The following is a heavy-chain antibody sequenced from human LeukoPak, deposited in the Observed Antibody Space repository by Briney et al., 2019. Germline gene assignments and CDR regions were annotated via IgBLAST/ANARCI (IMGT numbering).Heavy chain of an antibody. V-gene: IGHV4-59*01. J-gene: IGHJ5*02. CDR2: IYYSGST. D-gene: IGHD1-7*01. CDR3: ARAGTTYWFDP. Sequence: SETLSLTCTDSRGSISSYYWSWIRQPPGKGLEWIGYIYYSGSTNYNPSLKSRVTISVDPSKNQFSLKLSSVTAADTAVYYCARAGTTYWFDPWGQGTLVTVSS. CDR1: RGSISSYY.